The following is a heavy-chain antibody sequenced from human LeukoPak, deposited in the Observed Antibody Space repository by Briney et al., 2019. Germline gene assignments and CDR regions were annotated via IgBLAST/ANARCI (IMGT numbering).Heavy chain of an antibody. CDR2: IHYSGST. J-gene: IGHJ4*02. CDR3: ARLHIARDLDY. V-gene: IGHV4-39*01. CDR1: GGSISTSYYY. D-gene: IGHD6-13*01. Sequence: SETLSPTCTVSGGSISTSYYYWGWIRQPPGKGLEWIATIHYSGSTYYNPSLRSRVTISADTSKNQISLKLSSVTAADTAIYYCARLHIARDLDYWGQGTLVTVSS.